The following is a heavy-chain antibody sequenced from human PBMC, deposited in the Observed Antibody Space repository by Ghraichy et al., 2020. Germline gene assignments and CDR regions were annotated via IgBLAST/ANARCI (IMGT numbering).Heavy chain of an antibody. CDR1: GFTLSSYD. J-gene: IGHJ4*02. V-gene: IGHV3-13*01. CDR3: ARRSLANPSLDY. Sequence: GGSLRLSCAASGFTLSSYDMHWVRQATGKGLEWVSAIGTADDTYYPGSVKGRFTISRENAKNSLYLQMNSLRAGDTAVYYCARRSLANPSLDYWGQGTLVTVSS. CDR2: IGTADDT.